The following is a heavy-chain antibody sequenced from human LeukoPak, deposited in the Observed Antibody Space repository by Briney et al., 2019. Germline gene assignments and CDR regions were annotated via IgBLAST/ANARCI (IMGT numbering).Heavy chain of an antibody. D-gene: IGHD1-26*01. CDR1: GFTFSSYA. CDR3: AREWDSGSYFPFEY. CDR2: VSGNGGYT. V-gene: IGHV3-23*01. J-gene: IGHJ4*02. Sequence: GGSLRLSCAASGFTFSSYAMSWVRQAPGKGLEWVSVVSGNGGYTYYADSVKGRFTISRDNSKNTLYLQMNSLRAEDTAVYYCAREWDSGSYFPFEYWGQGTLVTVSS.